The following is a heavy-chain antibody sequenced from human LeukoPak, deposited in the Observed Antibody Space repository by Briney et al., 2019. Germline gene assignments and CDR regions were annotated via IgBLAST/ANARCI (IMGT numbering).Heavy chain of an antibody. J-gene: IGHJ5*02. CDR3: ARGPLVRLPSSFDP. CDR1: GYTFTSYD. CDR2: MNPNSGST. V-gene: IGHV1-8*01. D-gene: IGHD3-16*02. Sequence: ASVKVSCKASGYTFTSYDINWVRQATGQGLEWMGWMNPNSGSTGSAQRFQGRVTMTRDTSISTAYMELSSLTSEDTAVYYCARGPLVRLPSSFDPWGQGTLVTVSS.